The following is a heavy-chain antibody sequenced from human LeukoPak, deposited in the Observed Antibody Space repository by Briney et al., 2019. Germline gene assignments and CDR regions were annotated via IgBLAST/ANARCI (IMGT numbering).Heavy chain of an antibody. Sequence: SETLSLTCTVSGGSITNFYWTWIRQPPGKGLEWIAYISDIGSINYNPSLKSRVTISLDTSKNQFSLKLSSVTAADTAVYYCAGHHPRNTVDFWGQGTLVTVSS. D-gene: IGHD2/OR15-2a*01. CDR2: ISDIGSI. CDR1: GGSITNFY. V-gene: IGHV4-59*08. J-gene: IGHJ4*02. CDR3: AGHHPRNTVDF.